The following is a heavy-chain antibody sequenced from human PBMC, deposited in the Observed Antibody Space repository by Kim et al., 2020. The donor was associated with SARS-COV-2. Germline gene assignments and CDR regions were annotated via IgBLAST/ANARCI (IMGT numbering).Heavy chain of an antibody. CDR2: ISYDGSNK. CDR3: VSGVYLPERYYYYYYGMDV. D-gene: IGHD4-17*01. J-gene: IGHJ6*02. Sequence: GGSLRLSCAASGFTFSSYAMHWVRQAPGKGLEWVAVISYDGSNKYYADSVKGRFTISRDNSKNTLYLQMNSLRAEDTAVYYCVSGVYLPERYYYYYYGMDVWGQGTTVTVSS. CDR1: GFTFSSYA. V-gene: IGHV3-30-3*01.